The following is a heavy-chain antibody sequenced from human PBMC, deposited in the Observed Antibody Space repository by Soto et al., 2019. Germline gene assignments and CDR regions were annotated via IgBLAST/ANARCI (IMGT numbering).Heavy chain of an antibody. CDR3: ARDIGPDTYYYYGMDV. V-gene: IGHV1-69*13. Sequence: SVKVSCKASGGTFSSYAISWVRQAPGQGLEWMGGIIPIFGTANYAQKFQGRVTITADESTSTAYMELSSLRSEDTAVYYCARDIGPDTYYYYGMDVWGQGTTVTAP. J-gene: IGHJ6*02. CDR2: IIPIFGTA. CDR1: GGTFSSYA. D-gene: IGHD1-26*01.